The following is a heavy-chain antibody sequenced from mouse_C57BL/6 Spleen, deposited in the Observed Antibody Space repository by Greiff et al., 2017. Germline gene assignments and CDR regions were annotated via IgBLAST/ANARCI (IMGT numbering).Heavy chain of an antibody. D-gene: IGHD1-1*01. CDR2: IYPRSGNT. CDR3: ARAGTTVVAFDY. CDR1: GYTFTSYG. Sequence: VKLQESGAELARPGASVKLSCKASGYTFTSYGISWVKQRTGQGLEWIGEIYPRSGNTYYNEKFKGKATLTADKSSSTAYMELRSLTSEDSAVYFCARAGTTVVAFDYWGQGTTLTVSS. V-gene: IGHV1-81*01. J-gene: IGHJ2*01.